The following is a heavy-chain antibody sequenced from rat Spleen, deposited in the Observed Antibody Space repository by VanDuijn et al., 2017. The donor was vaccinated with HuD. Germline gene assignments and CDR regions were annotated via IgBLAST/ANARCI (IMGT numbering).Heavy chain of an antibody. CDR2: ISYDGGST. CDR3: ARPPTGVDY. D-gene: IGHD3-4*01. J-gene: IGHJ2*01. Sequence: EVQLVESGGGLVQPGRSMKLSCAASGFTFSNYGMAWVRQAPKKGLEWVAYISYDGGSTYYRDSVKGRFTISRDNAKSTLYLQMDSLRSEDTATYYCARPPTGVDYWGQGVMVTVSS. V-gene: IGHV5-7*01. CDR1: GFTFSNYG.